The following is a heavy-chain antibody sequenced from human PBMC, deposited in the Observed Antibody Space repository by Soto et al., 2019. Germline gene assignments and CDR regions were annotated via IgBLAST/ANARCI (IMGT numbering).Heavy chain of an antibody. CDR2: IYRTGST. Sequence: PSETLSLTCAVSGASFTSNDWWTWVRQPPGRGLEWIGEIYRTGSTNYNPSLKSRVTISLGKSENQFSLKVTSLTAADTAVYYCAGRDPGTSVDYWGQGTLVTVSS. J-gene: IGHJ4*02. CDR3: AGRDPGTSVDY. D-gene: IGHD1-7*01. CDR1: GASFTSNDW. V-gene: IGHV4-4*02.